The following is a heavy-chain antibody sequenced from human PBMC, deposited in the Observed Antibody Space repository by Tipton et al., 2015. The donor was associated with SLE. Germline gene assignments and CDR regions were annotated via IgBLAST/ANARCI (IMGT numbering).Heavy chain of an antibody. J-gene: IGHJ6*02. V-gene: IGHV4-39*07. Sequence: TLSLTCTVSGGSVSSGSYYWSWIRQPPGKGLEWIGEINHSGSTNYNPSLKSRVTISVDTSKNQFSLKLSSVTAADTAVYYCARVRSGGYYYGMDVWGQGTLVTVSS. D-gene: IGHD3-16*01. CDR1: GGSVSSGSYY. CDR2: INHSGST. CDR3: ARVRSGGYYYGMDV.